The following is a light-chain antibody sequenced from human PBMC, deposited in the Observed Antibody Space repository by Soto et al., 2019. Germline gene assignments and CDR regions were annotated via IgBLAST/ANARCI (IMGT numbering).Light chain of an antibody. CDR1: QSVSSNF. CDR2: AAS. J-gene: IGKJ1*01. V-gene: IGKV3-20*01. Sequence: EIVLAQSPGTLSLSPGDRATLSCRASQSVSSNFLAWYQQKPGQAPRLLIYAASSRATGIPDRFSGSGSGTEFTLTVSRLEPEDFAVYYCQQYGISPWTLGQGTKVDIK. CDR3: QQYGISPWT.